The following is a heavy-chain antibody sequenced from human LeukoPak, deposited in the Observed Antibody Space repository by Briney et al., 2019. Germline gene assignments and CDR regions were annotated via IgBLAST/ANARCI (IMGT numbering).Heavy chain of an antibody. V-gene: IGHV4-39*02. CDR3: AREPTYYYDSSGYYVY. CDR1: SGSISSSNYY. Sequence: SETLSLTCTVSSGSISSSNYYWGWIRQPPGKGLEWIGSIYYSGSTYYNPSLKSRVTISVDTSKNQFSLKLSSVTAADTAVYYCAREPTYYYDSSGYYVYWGQGTLVTVSS. J-gene: IGHJ4*02. D-gene: IGHD3-22*01. CDR2: IYYSGST.